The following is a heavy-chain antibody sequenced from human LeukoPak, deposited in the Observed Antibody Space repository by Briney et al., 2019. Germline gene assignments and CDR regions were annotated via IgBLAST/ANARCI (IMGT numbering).Heavy chain of an antibody. CDR2: ISAYNGNT. V-gene: IGHV1-18*01. CDR3: ARDLGSMQLVTPIDY. Sequence: GASVKVSCKASGYTFTSYGISWVRQAPGQGLEWMGWISAYNGNTNYAQKLQGRVTMTTDTSTSTAYMELRSLRSDDTAVYYCARDLGSMQLVTPIDYWGQGTLVTVSS. CDR1: GYTFTSYG. J-gene: IGHJ4*02. D-gene: IGHD6-6*01.